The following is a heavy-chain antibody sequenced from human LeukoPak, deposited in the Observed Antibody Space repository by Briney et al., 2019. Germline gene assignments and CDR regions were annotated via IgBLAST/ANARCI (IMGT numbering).Heavy chain of an antibody. CDR3: ASGSSGWLRYFDL. V-gene: IGHV4-38-2*01. J-gene: IGHJ2*01. CDR2: IYDTGGN. CDR1: GYSISSGYY. Sequence: SETLSLTCAVSGYSISSGYYWGWIRQPPGKGLEWIGSIYDTGGNYYTPSLKSRVTISIDTSKNQFSLKLSSVTAADTAVYYCASGSSGWLRYFDLWGRGTLVTVSS. D-gene: IGHD6-19*01.